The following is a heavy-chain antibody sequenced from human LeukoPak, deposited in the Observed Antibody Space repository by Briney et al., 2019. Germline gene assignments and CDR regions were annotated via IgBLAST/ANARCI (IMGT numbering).Heavy chain of an antibody. Sequence: PSETLSLTCAVYGGSYSGYYWSWIRQPPGKGLEWIGEINHSGSTNYNPSLKSRVTISVDTSKNQFSLKLSSVTAADTAVYYCARAPQFYDYVWGSYRYTASFDYWGQGTLVTVSS. CDR2: INHSGST. V-gene: IGHV4-34*01. CDR3: ARAPQFYDYVWGSYRYTASFDY. J-gene: IGHJ4*02. D-gene: IGHD3-16*02. CDR1: GGSYSGYY.